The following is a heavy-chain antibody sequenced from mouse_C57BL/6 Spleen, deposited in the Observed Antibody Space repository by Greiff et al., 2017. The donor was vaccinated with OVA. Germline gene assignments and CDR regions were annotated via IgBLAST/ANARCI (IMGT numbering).Heavy chain of an antibody. V-gene: IGHV1-22*01. CDR1: GYTFTDYN. Sequence: EVQLQQSGPELVKPGASVKMSCKASGYTFTDYNMHWVKQSHGKSLEWIGYINPNNGGTSYNQKFKGKATLTVNKSSSTAYMELRSLTSEDSAVYYCARGHDYEAWFAYWGQGTLVTVSA. D-gene: IGHD2-4*01. CDR2: INPNNGGT. J-gene: IGHJ3*01. CDR3: ARGHDYEAWFAY.